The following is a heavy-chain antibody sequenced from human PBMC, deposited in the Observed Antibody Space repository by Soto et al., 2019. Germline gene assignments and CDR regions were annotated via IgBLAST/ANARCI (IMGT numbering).Heavy chain of an antibody. V-gene: IGHV4-4*07. CDR1: GGSISSYY. Sequence: PSETLSLTCTVSGGSISSYYWSWIRQPAGKGMEWIGRIHTTDGTNYNPSLKTRVTMSLDTSKNEVSLRMTSVTAADTAVYFCAKDRSTMRWFDPWGQGILVTVSS. CDR2: IHTTDGT. D-gene: IGHD1-1*01. CDR3: AKDRSTMRWFDP. J-gene: IGHJ5*02.